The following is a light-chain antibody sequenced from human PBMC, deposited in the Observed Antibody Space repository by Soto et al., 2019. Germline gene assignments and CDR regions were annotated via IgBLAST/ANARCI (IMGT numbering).Light chain of an antibody. J-gene: IGLJ2*01. CDR1: SSDVGGYNY. Sequence: QSVLTQPRSVSGSPGQSVTISCTGTSSDVGGYNYVSWYQQHPGKAPKLMIYDVSKRPSGVPDRFSGSKSGNTASLTISGLQAEDEADYYCCSYAGSDTHVVFVVGTKLTVL. V-gene: IGLV2-11*01. CDR2: DVS. CDR3: CSYAGSDTHVV.